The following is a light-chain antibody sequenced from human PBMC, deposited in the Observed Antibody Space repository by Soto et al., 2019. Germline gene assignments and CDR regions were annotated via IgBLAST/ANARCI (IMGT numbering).Light chain of an antibody. Sequence: DIQMTQSPSSLSASVGDRVTVTCQASQDINNYVNWYQQKPGEAPNLLIYDASLLDMEVPSRFSGSRFGTEVPVTITDLQPEAFATYYCQQYENFPVTFGPGTKV. CDR3: QQYENFPVT. CDR1: QDINNY. CDR2: DAS. V-gene: IGKV1-33*01. J-gene: IGKJ3*01.